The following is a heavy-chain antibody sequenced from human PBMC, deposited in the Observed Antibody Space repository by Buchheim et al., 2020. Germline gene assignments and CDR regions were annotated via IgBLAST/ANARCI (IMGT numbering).Heavy chain of an antibody. CDR1: GFNFNNYA. Sequence: DVHLLESGGGLVQPGGSLRLSCAASGFNFNNYAMTWVRQAPGKGLEWVSFISASGGSTYYADSFRGRFSVSRDNSKNTLYLQINSLRAEDTAIYYCAKDYYDTSTYFLDHWGQGT. D-gene: IGHD3-22*01. CDR2: ISASGGST. J-gene: IGHJ4*02. V-gene: IGHV3-23*01. CDR3: AKDYYDTSTYFLDH.